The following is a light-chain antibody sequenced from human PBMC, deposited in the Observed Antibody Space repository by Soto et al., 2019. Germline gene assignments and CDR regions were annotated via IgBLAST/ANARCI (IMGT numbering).Light chain of an antibody. J-gene: IGKJ1*01. V-gene: IGKV1-39*01. CDR3: QKSYSRPRT. CDR1: QSISTY. CDR2: TAS. Sequence: DIQMTQSPSSLPASVGDRVTLTCRASQSISTYLNWYQQKPGKAPDLLIYTASSLESGVPSRFSGSGSGTDFTLTISSLQPEDFATYFCQKSYSRPRTCGQGTKGDIK.